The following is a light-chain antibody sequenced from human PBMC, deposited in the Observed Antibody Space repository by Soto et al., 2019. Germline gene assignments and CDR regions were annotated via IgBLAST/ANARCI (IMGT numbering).Light chain of an antibody. Sequence: EIVLTQSPATLSLSPGERVTLSCRASQSVSKFLAWYQQRPGQAPRLLMYDVSNRATGIPARFSGSGSGTDFTLIISGLEPEDVAVYYCQHRSNFGPGTKVDIK. CDR1: QSVSKF. CDR3: QHRSN. V-gene: IGKV3-11*01. J-gene: IGKJ3*01. CDR2: DVS.